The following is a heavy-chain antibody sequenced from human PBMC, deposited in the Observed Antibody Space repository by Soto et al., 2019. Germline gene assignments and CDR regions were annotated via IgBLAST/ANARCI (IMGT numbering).Heavy chain of an antibody. J-gene: IGHJ6*03. CDR1: GFTFSSYG. Sequence: GGSLRLSCAASGFTFSSYGMHWVRQAPGKGLEWVAVIWYDGSNKYYADSVKGRFTISRDNSKNTLYLQMNSLRAEDTAVYYCARDLGYGDYVNPPMDVWGKGTTVTVSS. CDR2: IWYDGSNK. CDR3: ARDLGYGDYVNPPMDV. V-gene: IGHV3-33*01. D-gene: IGHD4-17*01.